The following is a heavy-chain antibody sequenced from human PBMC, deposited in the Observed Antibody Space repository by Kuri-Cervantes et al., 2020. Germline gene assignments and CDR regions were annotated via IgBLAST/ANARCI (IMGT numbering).Heavy chain of an antibody. CDR3: AREHSLIASSGLVDY. D-gene: IGHD2/OR15-2a*01. J-gene: IGHJ4*02. Sequence: ASVKVSCKASGFTLTAYYMYWVRQAPGQGLEWMGGIKPNSGGADYNQRFQGRVTMTRDTSISTAYMDLSGLTSGDTAVYYCAREHSLIASSGLVDYWGQGTLVTVSS. CDR2: IKPNSGGA. V-gene: IGHV1-2*02. CDR1: GFTLTAYY.